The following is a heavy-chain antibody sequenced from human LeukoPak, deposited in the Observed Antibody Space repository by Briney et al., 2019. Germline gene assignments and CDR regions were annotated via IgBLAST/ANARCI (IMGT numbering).Heavy chain of an antibody. CDR1: GYTFTSYY. V-gene: IGHV1-18*04. CDR2: ISAYNGNT. J-gene: IGHJ4*02. CDR3: ARDQRYYYDSSGYYLDY. Sequence: ASVKVSCKASGYTFTSYYMHWVRQAPGQGLEWMGWISAYNGNTNYAQKLQGRVTMTTDTSTSTAYMELRSLRSDDTAVYYCARDQRYYYDSSGYYLDYWGQGTLVTVSS. D-gene: IGHD3-22*01.